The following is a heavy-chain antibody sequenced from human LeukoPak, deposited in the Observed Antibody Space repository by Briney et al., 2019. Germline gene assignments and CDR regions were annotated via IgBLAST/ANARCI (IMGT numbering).Heavy chain of an antibody. CDR1: GFPFSSYE. V-gene: IGHV3-21*01. D-gene: IGHD5-12*01. Sequence: GGSLRLSCAASGFPFSSYEMNWVRQAPGKGLEWVSSINSSSSKIYYSDSVKGRFTISRDKAKNSLYLQMNSLSAEDTAVYYCHIAISHFVYWGQGTLVTVSS. CDR3: HIAISHFVY. J-gene: IGHJ4*02. CDR2: INSSSSKI.